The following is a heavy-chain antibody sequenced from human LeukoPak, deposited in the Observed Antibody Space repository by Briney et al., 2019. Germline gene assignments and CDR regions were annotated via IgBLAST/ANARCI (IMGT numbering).Heavy chain of an antibody. J-gene: IGHJ4*02. V-gene: IGHV3-74*01. D-gene: IGHD1-26*01. Sequence: GGSLRLSCAASGFIFSNYWMHWVRQAPGKGLVWVSRINGDGSGVSYADSVKGRFTISRDNAKNTMYLQMDSLRAEDTAVYYCTSLGGLDYWGQGTLVTVSS. CDR2: INGDGSGV. CDR3: TSLGGLDY. CDR1: GFIFSNYW.